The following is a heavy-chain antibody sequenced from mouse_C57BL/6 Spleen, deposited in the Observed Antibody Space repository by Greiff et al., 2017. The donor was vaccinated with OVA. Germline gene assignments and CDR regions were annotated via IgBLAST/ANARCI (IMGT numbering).Heavy chain of an antibody. V-gene: IGHV5-9-1*02. Sequence: EVQVVESGEGLVKPGGSLKLSCAASGFTFSSYAMSWVRQTPEKRLEWVAYISSGGDYIYYADTVKGRFTISRDNARNTLYLQMSSLKSEDTAMYYCTRVNWDAYFDYWGQGTTLTVSS. CDR3: TRVNWDAYFDY. CDR1: GFTFSSYA. CDR2: ISSGGDYI. D-gene: IGHD4-1*02. J-gene: IGHJ2*01.